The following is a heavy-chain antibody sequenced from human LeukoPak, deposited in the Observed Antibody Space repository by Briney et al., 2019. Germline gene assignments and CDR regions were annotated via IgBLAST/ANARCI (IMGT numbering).Heavy chain of an antibody. V-gene: IGHV3-48*04. D-gene: IGHD6-19*01. CDR1: GFPFSSYA. CDR2: ISSSDTTI. CDR3: ARPGIAVTGDY. J-gene: IGHJ4*02. Sequence: GGSLRLSCSASGFPFSSYAMHWVRQAPGKGLEWVSNISSSDTTIHYADSVKGRFTISRDNARNSLYLQMNSLRAEDTAVYYCARPGIAVTGDYWGQGILVTVSS.